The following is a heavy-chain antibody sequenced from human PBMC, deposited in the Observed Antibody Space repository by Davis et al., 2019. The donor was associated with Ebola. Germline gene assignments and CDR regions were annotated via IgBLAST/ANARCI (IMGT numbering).Heavy chain of an antibody. Sequence: SVKVSCKASGGTFSSYAISWVRQAPGQGLEWMGGIIPIFGTANYAQKFQGRVTITADESTSTAYMELSSLRSEDTAVYYCARDTDCGGDCSQDYYYYYYMDVWGKGTTVTVSS. CDR1: GGTFSSYA. CDR3: ARDTDCGGDCSQDYYYYYYMDV. V-gene: IGHV1-69*13. CDR2: IIPIFGTA. D-gene: IGHD2-21*01. J-gene: IGHJ6*03.